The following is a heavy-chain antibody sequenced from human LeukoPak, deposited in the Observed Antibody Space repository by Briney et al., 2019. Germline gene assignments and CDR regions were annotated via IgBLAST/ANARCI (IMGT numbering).Heavy chain of an antibody. CDR1: GGFISSYY. CDR3: AKGASSWDY. V-gene: IGHV4-59*01. CDR2: IYCSGST. D-gene: IGHD6-13*01. Sequence: SETLSLTCAVSGGFISSYYWYWMRQPPGKGLEWIGYIYCSGSTNYNPSLKSRVTISVDTSKNQSSLKVTSVTAADTAVYYCAKGASSWDYWGHGTLVTVSS. J-gene: IGHJ4*01.